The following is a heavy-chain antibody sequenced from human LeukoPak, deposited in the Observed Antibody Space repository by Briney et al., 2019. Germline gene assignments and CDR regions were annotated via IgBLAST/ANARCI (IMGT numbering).Heavy chain of an antibody. V-gene: IGHV3-7*01. CDR1: GLTFSSSW. CDR3: ARYSGSFPGWLDP. J-gene: IGHJ5*02. D-gene: IGHD1-26*01. Sequence: GGSLRLSCAASGLTFSSSWMNWVRQAPGKGLEWVANINPAGSQKNYVDSVKGRSTISRDNAMNSVFLQIDSLRAEDTGVYYCARYSGSFPGWLDPWGQGTLSPSPQ. CDR2: INPAGSQK.